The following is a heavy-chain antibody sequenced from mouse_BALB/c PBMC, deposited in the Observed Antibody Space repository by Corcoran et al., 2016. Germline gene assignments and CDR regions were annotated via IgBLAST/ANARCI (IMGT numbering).Heavy chain of an antibody. D-gene: IGHD2-14*01. J-gene: IGHJ4*01. Sequence: EVQLQQSGPELVKPGASVKISCKASGYTFTDYNMHWVQQSHGKRLEWIGYIYPYNGGTGYNQKFKSKATLTVDNSSSTAYMELRSLTSEDSAVYYCARRDYRYDGYAMDYWGQGTSVTVSS. CDR3: ARRDYRYDGYAMDY. V-gene: IGHV1S29*02. CDR2: IYPYNGGT. CDR1: GYTFTDYN.